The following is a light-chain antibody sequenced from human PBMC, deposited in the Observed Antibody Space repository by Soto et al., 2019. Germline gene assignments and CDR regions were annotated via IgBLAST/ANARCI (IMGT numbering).Light chain of an antibody. J-gene: IGKJ5*01. CDR1: QSVSSSY. V-gene: IGKV3-20*01. CDR3: QQYGGSPPVT. Sequence: EIVLTQSPGTPSLSPGERATLSCRASQSVSSSYLAWYQQRPGRAPRLLIYGASSRATGVPDRFSGSGSGTDFTLTISRLEPEDFAVYFCQQYGGSPPVTFGQGARLEIK. CDR2: GAS.